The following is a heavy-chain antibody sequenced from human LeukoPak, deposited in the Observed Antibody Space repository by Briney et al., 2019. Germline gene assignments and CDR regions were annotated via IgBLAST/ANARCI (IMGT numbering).Heavy chain of an antibody. CDR2: INHSGST. Sequence: SETLSLTCTVSGGSISSYYWSWIRQPPGKGLEWIGEINHSGSTNYNPSLKSRVTISVDTSKSQFSLRLSSVTAADTAVYYCAMTRWSLDYWGQGTLVTVSS. J-gene: IGHJ4*02. CDR1: GGSISSYY. D-gene: IGHD6-13*01. V-gene: IGHV4-34*01. CDR3: AMTRWSLDY.